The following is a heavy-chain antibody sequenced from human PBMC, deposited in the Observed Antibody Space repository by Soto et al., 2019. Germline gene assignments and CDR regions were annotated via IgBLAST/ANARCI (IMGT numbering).Heavy chain of an antibody. CDR1: GGSINAFF. Sequence: SETLSLTCTVSGGSINAFFWSWVRQPPGKGLESIGYIYYSGSTDYNPSLKSRVTISVDPSKTQFSLNLRSVNTADTAVYYCARLGGVAARTFDYWGQGTLVTVSS. J-gene: IGHJ4*02. D-gene: IGHD6-6*01. CDR2: IYYSGST. V-gene: IGHV4-59*12. CDR3: ARLGGVAARTFDY.